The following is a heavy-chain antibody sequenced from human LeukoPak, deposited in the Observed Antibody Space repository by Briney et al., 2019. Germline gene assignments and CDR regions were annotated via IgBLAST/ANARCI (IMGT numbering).Heavy chain of an antibody. V-gene: IGHV3-23*01. Sequence: GGSLRLSCAASGFTFSTYAMSWVRQAPGKGLEWVSIISADSYSTYYADSVKGRFTISRDNFKNTLYLLMSGLRAEDTAVYYCAKHEGHSWGQGSLVTVSS. J-gene: IGHJ4*02. CDR3: AKHEGHS. CDR2: ISADSYST. CDR1: GFTFSTYA.